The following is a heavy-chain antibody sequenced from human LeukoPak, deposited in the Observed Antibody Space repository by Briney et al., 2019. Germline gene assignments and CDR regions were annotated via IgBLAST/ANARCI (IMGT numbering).Heavy chain of an antibody. Sequence: SETLSLTCAVCGGSFSGYYWSWIRQPPGKGLEWIGEINHSGSTNYNPSLKSRVTISVDTSKNQFSLKLSSVTAADTAVYYCARGIKSGSYLNFDYWGQGTLVTVSS. CDR3: ARGIKSGSYLNFDY. V-gene: IGHV4-34*01. J-gene: IGHJ4*02. CDR2: INHSGST. D-gene: IGHD1-26*01. CDR1: GGSFSGYY.